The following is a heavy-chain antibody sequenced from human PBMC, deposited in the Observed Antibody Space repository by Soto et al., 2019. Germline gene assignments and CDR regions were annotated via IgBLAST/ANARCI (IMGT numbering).Heavy chain of an antibody. Sequence: GASVKVSCKASGYTFISYGISWVRQAPGQGLEWMGWISAYNGNTNYAQKFQGRVTMSTDTSTSTAYMELRSLRSDDTAVYYCAITKREFISSSVTDSDGIDFCAQGSTVPVS. CDR3: AITKREFISSSVTDSDGIDF. V-gene: IGHV1-18*01. CDR1: GYTFISYG. J-gene: IGHJ6*02. D-gene: IGHD3-10*01. CDR2: ISAYNGNT.